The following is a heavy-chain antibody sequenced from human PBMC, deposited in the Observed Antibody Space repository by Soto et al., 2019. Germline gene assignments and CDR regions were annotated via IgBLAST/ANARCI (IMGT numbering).Heavy chain of an antibody. D-gene: IGHD2-15*01. CDR2: ISAYNGNT. V-gene: IGHV1-18*03. Sequence: QVQLVQSGAEVKKPGASVKVSCKASGYTFTSYGISWVRQAPGQGLEWMGWISAYNGNTNYAQKLQGRVTMTTDTSTSKAYMEVRSLRSDDMAVYYCARGSGYCSGGSCRSTTFDIWGQGTMVTVSS. J-gene: IGHJ3*02. CDR1: GYTFTSYG. CDR3: ARGSGYCSGGSCRSTTFDI.